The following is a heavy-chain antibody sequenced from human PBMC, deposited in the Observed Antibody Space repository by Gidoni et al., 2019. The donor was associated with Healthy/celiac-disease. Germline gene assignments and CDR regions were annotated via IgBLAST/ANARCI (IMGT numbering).Heavy chain of an antibody. D-gene: IGHD6-6*01. CDR2: INRDGSST. CDR3: ARGIAARPP. CDR1: GFPFISYW. Sequence: EVQLLESRGGLVQPGGSLSLPCAAPGFPFISYWMHWVRQAPGKGLVGVSRINRDGSSTSYADSVKGRCTISRDNAKNTRYLQMNRLRAEDTAVYYCARGIAARPPWGQGNLVTVSS. V-gene: IGHV3-74*01. J-gene: IGHJ5*02.